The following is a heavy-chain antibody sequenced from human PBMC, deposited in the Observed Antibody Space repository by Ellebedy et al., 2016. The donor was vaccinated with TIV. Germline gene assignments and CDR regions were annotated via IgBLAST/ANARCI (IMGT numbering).Heavy chain of an antibody. CDR3: ASELRYFDWLSKLVTHFDY. V-gene: IGHV4-34*01. D-gene: IGHD3-9*01. J-gene: IGHJ4*02. Sequence: SETLSLTCAVYGGSFSGYYWSWIRQPPGKGLEWIGEINHSGSTNYNPSPKSRVTISVDTSKNQFSLKLSSVTAADTAVYYCASELRYFDWLSKLVTHFDYWGQGTLVTVSS. CDR1: GGSFSGYY. CDR2: INHSGST.